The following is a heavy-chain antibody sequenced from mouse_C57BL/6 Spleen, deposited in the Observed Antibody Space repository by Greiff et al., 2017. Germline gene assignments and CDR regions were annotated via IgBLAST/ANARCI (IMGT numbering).Heavy chain of an antibody. Sequence: QVQLQQSGAELVKPGASVKISCKASGYTFTDYYINWVKQRPGQGLEWIGKIGPGSGSTYYNEKFKGKATLTADKSSSTAYMQLRSLTSEDSAVYFCARSPDYGSSLAWFAYWGQGTLVTVSA. V-gene: IGHV1-77*01. CDR3: ARSPDYGSSLAWFAY. CDR2: IGPGSGST. J-gene: IGHJ3*01. CDR1: GYTFTDYY. D-gene: IGHD1-1*01.